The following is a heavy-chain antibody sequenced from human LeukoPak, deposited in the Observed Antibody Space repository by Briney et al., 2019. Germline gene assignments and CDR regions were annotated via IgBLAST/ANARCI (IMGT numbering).Heavy chain of an antibody. CDR2: IRYDGSTK. CDR3: AKDGTSWELLAD. V-gene: IGHV3-30*02. CDR1: GFTFNSYG. D-gene: IGHD1-26*01. Sequence: GGSLRLSCAESGFTFNSYGIHWVRQAPGKGLEWVTFIRYDGSTKFYADSVRGRFTISRDNFKNTLYLQMNSLRAEDTAFYYCAKDGTSWELLADWGQGTLVTVSS. J-gene: IGHJ4*02.